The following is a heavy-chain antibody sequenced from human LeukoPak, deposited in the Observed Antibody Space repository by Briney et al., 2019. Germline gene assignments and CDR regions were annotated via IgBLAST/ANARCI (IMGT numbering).Heavy chain of an antibody. CDR2: IYYSGST. J-gene: IGHJ4*02. V-gene: IGHV4-39*07. D-gene: IGHD3-16*01. CDR3: AREVWGSIDY. CDR1: GGSISSSSYY. Sequence: SETLSLTCTVSGGSISSSSYYWGWIRQPPGKGLEWIGSIYYSGSTNYNPSLKSRVTISVDTSKNQFSLKLSSVTAADTAVYYCAREVWGSIDYWGQGTLVTVSS.